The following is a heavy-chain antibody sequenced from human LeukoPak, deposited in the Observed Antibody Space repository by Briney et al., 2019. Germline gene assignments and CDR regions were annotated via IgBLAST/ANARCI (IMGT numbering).Heavy chain of an antibody. CDR3: ARVYRFAYSYDYNYYFMDV. Sequence: PSETLSLTCSVSGGSISSGSYYWSWIRQPAGKGLEWIGRIYTSGSTNYNPSLKSRVTISVDTSKSQFSLKLSSVTAADTAMYYCARVYRFAYSYDYNYYFMDVWGKGTTVTVSS. CDR1: GGSISSGSYY. D-gene: IGHD5-18*01. J-gene: IGHJ6*03. CDR2: IYTSGST. V-gene: IGHV4-61*02.